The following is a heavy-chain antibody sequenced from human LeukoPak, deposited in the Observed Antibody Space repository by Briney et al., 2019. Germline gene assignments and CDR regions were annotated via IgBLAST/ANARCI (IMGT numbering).Heavy chain of an antibody. CDR1: GGSISSGGYS. J-gene: IGHJ4*02. CDR2: VSGSGSPI. D-gene: IGHD5-18*01. CDR3: ARDRGGPGYTYGQPLDY. Sequence: LSLTCAVSGGSISSGGYSWSWIRQAPGKGLEWVSYVSGSGSPIYYADSVKGRLTISRDNAKNSLYLQMNSLRAEDTAVYYCARDRGGPGYTYGQPLDYWGQGTLVTVSS. V-gene: IGHV3-11*01.